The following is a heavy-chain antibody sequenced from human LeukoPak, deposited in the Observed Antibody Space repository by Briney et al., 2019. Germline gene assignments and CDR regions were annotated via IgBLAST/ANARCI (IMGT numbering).Heavy chain of an antibody. V-gene: IGHV3-7*01. Sequence: GGSLRLSCVASGFTFSSYWMSWVRQAPGKGLEWVANIKQDGSEKYYVDSVKGRFTISRDNAKNSLYLQMNSLGAEDTAVYYCARDEPDYWGQGTLLTVSS. CDR1: GFTFSSYW. CDR2: IKQDGSEK. CDR3: ARDEPDY. J-gene: IGHJ4*02.